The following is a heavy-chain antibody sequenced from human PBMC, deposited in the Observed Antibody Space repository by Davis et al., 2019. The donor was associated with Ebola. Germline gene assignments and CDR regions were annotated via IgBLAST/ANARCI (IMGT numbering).Heavy chain of an antibody. D-gene: IGHD1-1*01. Sequence: AASVKVSCKASGFTFTSSAMQWVRQARGQRLEWIGWIVVGRGNTNYAQKFQERVTITRDMSTSTAYMELSSLRSEDTAVYYCAAETMRLAYYGMDVWGQGTTVTVSS. V-gene: IGHV1-58*02. CDR2: IVVGRGNT. CDR3: AAETMRLAYYGMDV. CDR1: GFTFTSSA. J-gene: IGHJ6*02.